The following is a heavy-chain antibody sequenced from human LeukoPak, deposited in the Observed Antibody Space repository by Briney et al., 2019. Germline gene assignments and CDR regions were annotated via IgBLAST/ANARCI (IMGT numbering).Heavy chain of an antibody. CDR1: GFTFSSYW. J-gene: IGHJ4*02. CDR3: ATTSGTYYYDSSGYYASVQGLFDY. V-gene: IGHV3-7*01. Sequence: PGGSLRLSCAASGFTFSSYWMSWVRQAPGKGLEWVANIKQDGSEKYHVDSVKGRFTISRDNAKNSLYLRMNSLRAEDTAVYYCATTSGTYYYDSSGYYASVQGLFDYWGQGTLVTVSS. CDR2: IKQDGSEK. D-gene: IGHD3-22*01.